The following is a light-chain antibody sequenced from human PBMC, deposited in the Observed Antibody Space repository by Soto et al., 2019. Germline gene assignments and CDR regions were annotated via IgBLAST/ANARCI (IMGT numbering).Light chain of an antibody. CDR1: SSNIGSNS. Sequence: QSVLTQPPSASGTPGQRVTISCSGSSSNIGSNSANWYQQLPGTAPKLLIHSTNKRPSGVPDRFSASKSGTSASLAISGLQSEDEADYYCAAWDDRLSGHVFGTGTKVTVL. J-gene: IGLJ1*01. CDR3: AAWDDRLSGHV. CDR2: STN. V-gene: IGLV1-44*01.